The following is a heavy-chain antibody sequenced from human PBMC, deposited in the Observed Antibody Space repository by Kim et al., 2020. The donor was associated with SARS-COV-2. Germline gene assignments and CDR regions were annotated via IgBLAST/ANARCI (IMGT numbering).Heavy chain of an antibody. V-gene: IGHV3-23*01. CDR1: GYTLSNNG. CDR3: AKEIRPNDI. D-gene: IGHD2-8*01. CDR2: ISKNGGST. Sequence: GGSLRLSCPATGYTLSNNGMSWVRQAPGKGLEWDSAISKNGGSTYYADSVKGRFAISKDNSKNKMYLQMSSLRADDTAIYYCAKEIRPNDIWGQGTLVTVSS. J-gene: IGHJ4*02.